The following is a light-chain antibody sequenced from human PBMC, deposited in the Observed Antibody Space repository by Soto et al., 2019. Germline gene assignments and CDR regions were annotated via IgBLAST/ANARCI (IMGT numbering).Light chain of an antibody. CDR3: QQSYSTPWT. Sequence: DIQMTQSPSSLSASVGDRVTITCRASQSISSYLNWYQQKPGKAPKLLIYAASSLQSGVPSRFSGSGSGTDFTLTISSLQPEDFATYYCQQSYSTPWTFDQVTKVAIK. CDR2: AAS. CDR1: QSISSY. J-gene: IGKJ1*01. V-gene: IGKV1-39*01.